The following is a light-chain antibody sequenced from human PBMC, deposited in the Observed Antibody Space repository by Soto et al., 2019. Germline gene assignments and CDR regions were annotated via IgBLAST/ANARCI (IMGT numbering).Light chain of an antibody. Sequence: QSALTQPPSASGTPGQRVTISCSGSNSNIGSNSVSWYQQLPGTAPKLLIYTNNQRPSGVPDRFSGSKSGTSASLAISGLQSEDEADYYCAVWDDSLNGFFVFGTGTKVTVL. J-gene: IGLJ1*01. CDR1: NSNIGSNS. CDR3: AVWDDSLNGFFV. CDR2: TNN. V-gene: IGLV1-44*01.